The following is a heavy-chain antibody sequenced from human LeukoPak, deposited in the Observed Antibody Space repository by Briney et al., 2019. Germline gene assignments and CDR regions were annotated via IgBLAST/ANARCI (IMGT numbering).Heavy chain of an antibody. J-gene: IGHJ4*02. CDR2: ISGSSTYI. Sequence: GGSLRLSCAASGFTFSDYYRNWIRQAPGKGLEWVSSISGSSTYIYYADSVKGRFTISRDNANNSLYLQMNSLRADDTAVYYCARAALAAPDYGGQGTLVTVSS. CDR1: GFTFSDYY. V-gene: IGHV3-21*01. CDR3: ARAALAAPDY. D-gene: IGHD6-19*01.